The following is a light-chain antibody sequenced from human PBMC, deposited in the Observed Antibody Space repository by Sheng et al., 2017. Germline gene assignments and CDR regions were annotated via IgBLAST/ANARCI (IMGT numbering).Light chain of an antibody. CDR3: QKHNSAPQT. J-gene: IGKJ1*01. CDR2: AAS. V-gene: IGKV1-27*01. Sequence: DIQMTQSPSSLSASVGDRVTITCRASQGISKYLAWYQQKPGKVPRLLIYAASTLQSGVPSRFSGSGSGTDFTLTISSLQPEDVATYYCQKHNSAPQTFGQGTKVEIK. CDR1: QGISKY.